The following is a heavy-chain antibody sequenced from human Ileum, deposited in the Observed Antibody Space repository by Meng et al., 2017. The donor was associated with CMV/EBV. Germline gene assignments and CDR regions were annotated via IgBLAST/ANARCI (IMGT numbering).Heavy chain of an antibody. Sequence: GGSLKISCAASGFTFSSYGMHWVRRTPGKGLEWVAFLSYDGDIIYYADSVKGRFTISRDNSKNTLYLQMNSLRTEDSATYYCAKDLIDLLAGPDSHGMDVWGQGTTVTVSS. CDR2: LSYDGDII. CDR1: GFTFSSYG. D-gene: IGHD2/OR15-2a*01. J-gene: IGHJ6*02. V-gene: IGHV3-30*19. CDR3: AKDLIDLLAGPDSHGMDV.